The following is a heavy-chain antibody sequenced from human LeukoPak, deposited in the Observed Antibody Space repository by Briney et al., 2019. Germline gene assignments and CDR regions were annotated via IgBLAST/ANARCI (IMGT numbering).Heavy chain of an antibody. Sequence: PSETLSLTCTVSGGSISSYYWSWIRQPPGKGLEWIGYIYYSGSTNYNPSLKSRVTISVDTSKNQFSLKLSSVTAADTAVYYCAREAYYYDSSGPNWSDASDIWGQGTMVTVSS. CDR3: AREAYYYDSSGPNWSDASDI. CDR2: IYYSGST. J-gene: IGHJ3*02. V-gene: IGHV4-59*01. D-gene: IGHD3-22*01. CDR1: GGSISSYY.